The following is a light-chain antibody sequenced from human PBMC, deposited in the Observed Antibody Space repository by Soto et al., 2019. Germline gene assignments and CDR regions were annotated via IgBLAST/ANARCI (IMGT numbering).Light chain of an antibody. CDR1: SSNIGDNY. CDR3: GTWDNSLRAGV. V-gene: IGLV1-51*01. Sequence: QSVLTQSPSVSAAPGQRVTISCSGSSSNIGDNYVSWYQHLPGTSPKLLIYDNYKRPSGIPDRFSASKSGSSATLGITGLQAGDEADYYCGTWDNSLRAGVFGGGTQLDRP. J-gene: IGLJ3*02. CDR2: DNY.